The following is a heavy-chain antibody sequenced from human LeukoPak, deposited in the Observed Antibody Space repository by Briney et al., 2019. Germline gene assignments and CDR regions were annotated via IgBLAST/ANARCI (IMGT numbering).Heavy chain of an antibody. CDR3: ARDPHDDWFDP. J-gene: IGHJ5*02. V-gene: IGHV1-69*05. D-gene: IGHD1-1*01. CDR2: IIPIFGTA. Sequence: SVKVSCKASGGTFSGYAISWVRQAPGQGLEWMGRIIPIFGTANYAQKFQGRVTITTDESTSTAYMELSSLRSEDTAVYYCARDPHDDWFDPWGQGTLVTVSS. CDR1: GGTFSGYA.